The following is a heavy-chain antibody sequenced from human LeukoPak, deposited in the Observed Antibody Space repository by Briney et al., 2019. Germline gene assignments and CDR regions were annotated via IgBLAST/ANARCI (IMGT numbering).Heavy chain of an antibody. D-gene: IGHD6-6*01. CDR3: ARHRLAARPPDAFDI. CDR2: IYPGDSDT. J-gene: IGHJ3*02. CDR1: GSSFTSYW. V-gene: IGHV5-51*01. Sequence: GESLQISCQGSGSSFTSYWIGWVRQVPGKGLEWMGIIYPGDSDTRYSPSFQGQVTISADKSISTAYLQWSSLKASDTAMYYCARHRLAARPPDAFDIWGQGTMVTVSS.